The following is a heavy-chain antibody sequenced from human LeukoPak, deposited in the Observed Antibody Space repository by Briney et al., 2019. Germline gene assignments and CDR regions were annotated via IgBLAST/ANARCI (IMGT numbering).Heavy chain of an antibody. V-gene: IGHV4-59*11. CDR2: IYYSGST. J-gene: IGHJ6*03. CDR3: ARVSDPYYYYHMDV. Sequence: SETLSLTCTVSGGSISSHYWSWIRQPPGKGLEWIGYIYYSGSTNYNPSLKSRVTISVDTSKNQFSLKLSSVTAADTAVYYCARVSDPYYYYHMDVWGKGTTVTVSS. CDR1: GGSISSHY.